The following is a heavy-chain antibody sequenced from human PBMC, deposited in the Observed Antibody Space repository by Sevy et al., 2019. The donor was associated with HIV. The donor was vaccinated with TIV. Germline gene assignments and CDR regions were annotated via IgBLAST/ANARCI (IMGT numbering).Heavy chain of an antibody. CDR3: ARDSAQAAFDY. J-gene: IGHJ4*02. D-gene: IGHD6-25*01. CDR2: IWYDGSNK. Sequence: GGSLRLSCAASGFTFSSYGMHWVRQAPGKGLEWVAVIWYDGSNKYYADSVKGRFTISRDNSKNTLYLKMNSLGAEDTAVYYCARDSAQAAFDYWGQGTLVTVSS. CDR1: GFTFSSYG. V-gene: IGHV3-33*01.